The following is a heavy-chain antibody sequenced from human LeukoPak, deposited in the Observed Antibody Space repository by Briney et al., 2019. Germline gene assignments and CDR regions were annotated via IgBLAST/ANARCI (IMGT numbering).Heavy chain of an antibody. J-gene: IGHJ5*02. Sequence: GGSLRLSCAASGFTFSDYWMSWVPQPPGKGLEWVASIKQDGSEKYYVDSVKGRFTISRDNAKNSLYLKMNSLTAEDTAVYYCARDRRPSIYGGLDSWGQGTLVTV. D-gene: IGHD4-23*01. CDR1: GFTFSDYW. CDR2: IKQDGSEK. V-gene: IGHV3-7*01. CDR3: ARDRRPSIYGGLDS.